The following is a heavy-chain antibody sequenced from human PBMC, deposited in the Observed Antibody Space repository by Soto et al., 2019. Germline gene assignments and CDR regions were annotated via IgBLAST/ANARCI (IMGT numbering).Heavy chain of an antibody. V-gene: IGHV1-18*01. CDR1: GYTFTAYG. CDR2: VSTNDDRT. J-gene: IGHJ4*02. CDR3: ARELDTESSSYYSFEF. D-gene: IGHD3-22*01. Sequence: QVQMVQSGPEVKMPGASVKVSCKTSGYTFTAYGLAWLRQAPGQRPEWMGGVSTNDDRTNYARKFQGRATMTTDTSTTTTSMERRRMGTDDTAVYYCARELDTESSSYYSFEFWGQGTLVTVSS.